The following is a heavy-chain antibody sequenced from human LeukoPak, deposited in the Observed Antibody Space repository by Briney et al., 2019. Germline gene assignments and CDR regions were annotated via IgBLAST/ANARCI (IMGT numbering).Heavy chain of an antibody. V-gene: IGHV3-21*01. CDR2: VSTGSNYI. CDR1: GFTFSSYS. J-gene: IGHJ4*02. D-gene: IGHD6-6*01. Sequence: GGSLRLSCTASGFTFSSYSLNWVRQASGKGLEWVSSVSTGSNYIYYADSVKGRFTISRDNDKNSLYLQMNSLRAEDTAVYYCARAGSEYSSSSVDYWGQGTLVTVSS. CDR3: ARAGSEYSSSSVDY.